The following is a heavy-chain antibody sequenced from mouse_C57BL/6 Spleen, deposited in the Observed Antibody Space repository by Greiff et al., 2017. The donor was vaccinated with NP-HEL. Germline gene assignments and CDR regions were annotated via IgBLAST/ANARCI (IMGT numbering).Heavy chain of an antibody. V-gene: IGHV5-12*01. CDR2: ISNGGGST. Sequence: EVQGVESGGGLVQPGGSLKLSCAASGFTFSDYYMYWVRQTPEKRLEWVAYISNGGGSTYYPDTVKGRFTISRDNAKNTLYLQMSRLKSEDTAMYYCARQNNYGSWYFDYWGQGTTLTVSS. D-gene: IGHD1-1*01. CDR3: ARQNNYGSWYFDY. J-gene: IGHJ2*01. CDR1: GFTFSDYY.